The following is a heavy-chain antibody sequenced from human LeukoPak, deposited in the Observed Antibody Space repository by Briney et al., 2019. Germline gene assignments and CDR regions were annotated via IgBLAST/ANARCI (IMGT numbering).Heavy chain of an antibody. CDR2: ISAYNGNT. CDR1: GYTFTSYG. J-gene: IGHJ1*01. V-gene: IGHV1-18*01. CDR3: ARDKATLTMIPFHFQH. D-gene: IGHD3-22*01. Sequence: GASVKVSCKASGYTFTSYGISWVRQAPGQGLEWMGWISAYNGNTNYAQKLQGRVTMTTDTSTSTAYMELRSLRSDDTAVYHCARDKATLTMIPFHFQHWGQGTLVTVSS.